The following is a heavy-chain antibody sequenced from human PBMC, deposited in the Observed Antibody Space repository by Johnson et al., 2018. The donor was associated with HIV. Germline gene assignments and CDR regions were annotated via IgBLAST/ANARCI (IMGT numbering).Heavy chain of an antibody. D-gene: IGHD6-13*01. Sequence: QMLLVESGGGVVQPGRSLRLSCAASGFTFSSYTIHWVRQAPGKGLEWVAFISYDGSNKYYADSVKGRVTISRDNSKNTLYLQMNSLKVEDTAVYYCARDKGSWFDDAFDIWGQGTMVTVSS. J-gene: IGHJ3*02. V-gene: IGHV3-30*04. CDR2: ISYDGSNK. CDR3: ARDKGSWFDDAFDI. CDR1: GFTFSSYT.